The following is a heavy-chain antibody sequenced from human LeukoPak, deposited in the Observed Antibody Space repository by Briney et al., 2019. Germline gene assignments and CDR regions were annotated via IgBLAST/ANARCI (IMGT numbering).Heavy chain of an antibody. J-gene: IGHJ4*02. V-gene: IGHV3-23*01. CDR1: GFTFSSYA. Sequence: EGSLRLSCAASGFTFSSYAMSWVRQAPGKGLEWVSAISGSGGSTYYADSVKGRFTISRDNSKNTLYLQMNSLRAEDTAVYYCAKDRPIVVVTAILDYWGQGTLVTVSS. CDR2: ISGSGGST. D-gene: IGHD2-21*02. CDR3: AKDRPIVVVTAILDY.